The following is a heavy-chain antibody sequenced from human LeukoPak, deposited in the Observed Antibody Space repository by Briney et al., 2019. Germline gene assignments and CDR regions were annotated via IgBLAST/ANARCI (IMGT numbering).Heavy chain of an antibody. CDR2: ISPDGSTT. CDR3: TRDFDFSSAI. V-gene: IGHV3-74*01. Sequence: GGSLRLSCAASGFTFSSYWMHWVRQAPGKGLVWASRISPDGSTTGHADSVKGRFTTSRDNAKNTLFLQMSSLRAEDTAVYYCTRDFDFSSAIWGQGTLVTVSS. J-gene: IGHJ4*02. D-gene: IGHD3-3*01. CDR1: GFTFSSYW.